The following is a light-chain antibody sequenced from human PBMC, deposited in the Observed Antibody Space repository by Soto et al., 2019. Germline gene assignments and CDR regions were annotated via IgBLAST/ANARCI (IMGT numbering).Light chain of an antibody. V-gene: IGKV3-15*01. Sequence: EVMITQSPSTLSVSPGEGVTLSCRANQGIGDTLACYQHKPGQTPRLLIYDTSTRATGVPARFSGSGSGADFTLTISRLETEDFAVFYCQQYGTSEIIFGQGTRLEIK. CDR3: QQYGTSEII. CDR2: DTS. J-gene: IGKJ5*01. CDR1: QGIGDT.